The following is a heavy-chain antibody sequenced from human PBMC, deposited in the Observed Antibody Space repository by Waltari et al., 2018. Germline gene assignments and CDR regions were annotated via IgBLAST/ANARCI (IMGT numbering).Heavy chain of an antibody. J-gene: IGHJ5*02. CDR1: GYTFTGYY. CDR2: INPNRGGT. Sequence: QVQLVQSGAEVKKPGASVKVSCKASGYTFTGYYMHWVRQAPGQGLEWMGGINPNRGGTNYAKKVQGWDTMTRDTAISTAYMELSRLRSDDTAVYDCARDYGTGTTFFTNWFHPWGQGTLVTVSS. D-gene: IGHD1-7*01. CDR3: ARDYGTGTTFFTNWFHP. V-gene: IGHV1-2*04.